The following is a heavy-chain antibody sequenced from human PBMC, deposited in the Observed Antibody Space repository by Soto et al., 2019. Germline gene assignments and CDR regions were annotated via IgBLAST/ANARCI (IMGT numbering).Heavy chain of an antibody. CDR2: IYPGASDI. CDR3: ARQGTSRGSDYAAFDF. CDR1: GYSFTRHW. D-gene: IGHD3-10*01. J-gene: IGHJ4*02. Sequence: PGESLKISCNADGYSFTRHWIAWVRQVPGKGLEWMGVIYPGASDIRYSPSFEGHVTISADKSTNTAYLQWSSLEAADTAIYYCARQGTSRGSDYAAFDFWGPGTLVTVSS. V-gene: IGHV5-51*01.